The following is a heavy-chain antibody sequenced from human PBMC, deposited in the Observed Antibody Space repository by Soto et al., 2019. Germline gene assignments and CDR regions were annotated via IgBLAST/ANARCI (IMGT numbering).Heavy chain of an antibody. D-gene: IGHD5-12*01. Sequence: QVQLVQSGAEVRKPGSSVKVSCQASGGTFSNSTVTWVQQAPGQGLEWMGRLIPILGLANYAQKFRGRRTITADKSTTTAYMELRSLRSEDTAIYYCARFKLGDDYWGQGTLVTVSS. CDR3: ARFKLGDDY. V-gene: IGHV1-69*02. CDR1: GGTFSNST. CDR2: LIPILGLA. J-gene: IGHJ4*02.